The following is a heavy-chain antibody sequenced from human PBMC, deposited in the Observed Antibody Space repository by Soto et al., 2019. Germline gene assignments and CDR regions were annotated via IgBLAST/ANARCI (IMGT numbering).Heavy chain of an antibody. CDR1: GYSFTTYG. V-gene: IGHV1-18*01. J-gene: IGHJ6*02. CDR3: AREGPSPYYYYGMDV. D-gene: IGHD6-6*01. Sequence: QVQLVQSRGEVKKPGASVKVSCKTSGYSFTTYGISWVRQAPGQGLEWMGWISGYNGHTNYAQQLQGRVTITTDTTTSTAYTELRSLRSDDTAVYYCAREGPSPYYYYGMDVWGQWSTVTVSS. CDR2: ISGYNGHT.